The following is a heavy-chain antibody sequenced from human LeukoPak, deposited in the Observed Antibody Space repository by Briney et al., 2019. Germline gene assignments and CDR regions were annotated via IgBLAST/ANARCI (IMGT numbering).Heavy chain of an antibody. J-gene: IGHJ3*02. Sequence: GGSLRLSCAASGFTFSTYAMSWVRQAPGKGLEWVSCISGSGGSTYYADSVKGRFTISRDNSENTLYLQMNSLRAEDTAVYYCAKEGNWNYGHAFDIWGQGTVVTVSS. CDR2: ISGSGGST. CDR3: AKEGNWNYGHAFDI. V-gene: IGHV3-23*01. D-gene: IGHD1-7*01. CDR1: GFTFSTYA.